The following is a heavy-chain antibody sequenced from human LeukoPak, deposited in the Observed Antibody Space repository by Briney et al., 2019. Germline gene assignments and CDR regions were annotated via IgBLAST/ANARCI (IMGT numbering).Heavy chain of an antibody. J-gene: IGHJ4*02. CDR2: ISSDGSNK. CDR1: GFTLSSYA. Sequence: PGGSLRLSCAASGFTLSSYALHGVRQPPRKGLAWVAVISSDGSNKYYAASVKGRFTISRDNSKNTLYLQMNSLRAEDTAVYYCARVPRLGFSYFDGWGQGSLVSVSA. CDR3: ARVPRLGFSYFDG. D-gene: IGHD1-26*01. V-gene: IGHV3-30*04.